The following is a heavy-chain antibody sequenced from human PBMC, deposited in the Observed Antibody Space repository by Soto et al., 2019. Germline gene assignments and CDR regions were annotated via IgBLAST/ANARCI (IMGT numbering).Heavy chain of an antibody. D-gene: IGHD3-10*01. V-gene: IGHV3-30*18. Sequence: GGSLRLSYAASGFTFSSYGMHWVRQAPGKGLEWVAVISYDGSNKYYADSVKGRFTISRDNSKNTLYLQMNSLRAEDTAVYYCANQAQKDVLLWFGDLDYYYGMDVWGQGTTVTVSS. J-gene: IGHJ6*02. CDR2: ISYDGSNK. CDR1: GFTFSSYG. CDR3: ANQAQKDVLLWFGDLDYYYGMDV.